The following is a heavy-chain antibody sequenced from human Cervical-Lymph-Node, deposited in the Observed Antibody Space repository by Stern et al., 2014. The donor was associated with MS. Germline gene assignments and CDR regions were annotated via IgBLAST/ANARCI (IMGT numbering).Heavy chain of an antibody. CDR2: VSFDGTTA. D-gene: IGHD6-19*01. J-gene: IGHJ3*02. Sequence: MQLVASGGGVVQPGRSLRLPCAVSGFTFSTYAIHWVRQAPGKGMEWVAVVSFDGTTAYYADSVKCRFTISRDKSRNTLYLQMNSLRAEDTALYYCAKDASTQWLVQSDAFDIWGQGTMVIVSS. CDR3: AKDASTQWLVQSDAFDI. CDR1: GFTFSTYA. V-gene: IGHV3-30*18.